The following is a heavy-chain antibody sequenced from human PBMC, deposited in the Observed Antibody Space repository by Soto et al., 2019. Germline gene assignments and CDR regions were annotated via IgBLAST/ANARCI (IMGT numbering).Heavy chain of an antibody. CDR1: GGSSSSGGYS. V-gene: IGHV4-30-2*06. D-gene: IGHD3-10*01. CDR3: ARAPPGPSPRWVL. J-gene: IGHJ6*02. CDR2: IYPTGTT. Sequence: TLSLTCTVPGGSSSSGGYSWSWILQSPEKGLEWIGCIYPTGTTYYHPSLKSRVTISADTSRNQFSLNLTSVTAADTAVYYCARAPPGPSPRWVLWGQGTTVTVSS.